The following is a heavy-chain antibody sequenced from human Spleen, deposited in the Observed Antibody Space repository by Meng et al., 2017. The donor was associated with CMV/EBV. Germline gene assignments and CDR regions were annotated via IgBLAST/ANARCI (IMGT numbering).Heavy chain of an antibody. CDR2: IYHSGST. CDR1: GASISSSNW. Sequence: SETLSLTCAVSGASISSSNWWSWVRQPPGKGLEWIGKIYHSGSTNYNPSLKSRVTISVDRSKNQFSLKLSSVTAADTAVYYCARLARGDTVTPYYFYSGMDVWGQGTTVTVSS. V-gene: IGHV4-4*02. D-gene: IGHD4-17*01. CDR3: ARLARGDTVTPYYFYSGMDV. J-gene: IGHJ6*02.